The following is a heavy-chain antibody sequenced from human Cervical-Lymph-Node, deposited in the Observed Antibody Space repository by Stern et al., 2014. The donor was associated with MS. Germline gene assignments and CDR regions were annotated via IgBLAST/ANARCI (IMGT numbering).Heavy chain of an antibody. CDR1: GYTFRDYG. D-gene: IGHD6-6*01. CDR3: ARSSFSNSSLFDY. Sequence: VQLVESGAEVKKPGASVKVSCKASGYTFRDYGITWVRQAPGQGIEWIGWIIAYNGKANYAQMLQCRVPMTTDTSTSTAYMELRSLSSDDAAVYYCARSSFSNSSLFDYWGQGTLLTVSS. CDR2: IIAYNGKA. V-gene: IGHV1-18*01. J-gene: IGHJ4*02.